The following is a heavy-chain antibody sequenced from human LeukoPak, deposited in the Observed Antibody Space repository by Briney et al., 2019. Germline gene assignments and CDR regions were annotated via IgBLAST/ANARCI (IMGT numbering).Heavy chain of an antibody. CDR3: ARGSGYYTYYFDY. Sequence: GGSLRLSCEGSGLSFSSYWMSWVRQAPGKGLEWVANIKQDGSEKYYVDSVKGRFTISRDNAKNSLYLQMSSLRAEDTAVYYCARGSGYYTYYFDYWGQGTLVTVSS. CDR2: IKQDGSEK. V-gene: IGHV3-7*01. CDR1: GLSFSSYW. D-gene: IGHD3-3*01. J-gene: IGHJ4*02.